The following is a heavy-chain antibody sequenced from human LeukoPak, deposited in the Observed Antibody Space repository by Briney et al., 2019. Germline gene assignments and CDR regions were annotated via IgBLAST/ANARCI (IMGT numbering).Heavy chain of an antibody. CDR1: GFTFSSHG. J-gene: IGHJ6*04. CDR2: ISSSSSYI. D-gene: IGHD3-10*02. Sequence: GGTLRLSCAASGFTFSSHGMSWVRQAPGKGLEWVSSISSSSSYIYYADSVKGRFTISRDNAKNSLYLQMNSLRAEDTAVYYCAELGITMIGGVWGKGTTVTISS. V-gene: IGHV3-21*01. CDR3: AELGITMIGGV.